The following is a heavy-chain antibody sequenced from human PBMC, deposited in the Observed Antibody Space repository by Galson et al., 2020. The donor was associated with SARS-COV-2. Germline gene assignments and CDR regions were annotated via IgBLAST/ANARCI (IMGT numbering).Heavy chain of an antibody. Sequence: GGSLRLSCAASGFTFNSYTMNWVRQAPGKGLEWVSSISSSSTYLYYADPRKGRFSISRDNARNSLYLEMNSLRVEDTGVYFCARESSWAMFAMDVWGKGTPVTVSS. V-gene: IGHV3-21*01. J-gene: IGHJ6*04. D-gene: IGHD3-10*02. CDR3: ARESSWAMFAMDV. CDR1: GFTFNSYT. CDR2: ISSSSTYL.